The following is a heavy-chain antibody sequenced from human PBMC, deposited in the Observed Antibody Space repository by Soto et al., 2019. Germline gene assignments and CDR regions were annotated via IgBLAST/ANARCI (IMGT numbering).Heavy chain of an antibody. CDR2: INPDSGNT. CDR1: GYTFTSYD. CDR3: ARGGKTMREVHRLDP. Sequence: QVQLVQSGAEVKNPGASVKVSCRASGYTFTSYDINWLRQATGQGLEWMGWINPDSGNTGSSQKFQGRLTMTRDTSIRTAYMELTSLRSEDTAVYYCARGGKTMREVHRLDPWGRGAQVTVS. V-gene: IGHV1-8*01. J-gene: IGHJ5*02.